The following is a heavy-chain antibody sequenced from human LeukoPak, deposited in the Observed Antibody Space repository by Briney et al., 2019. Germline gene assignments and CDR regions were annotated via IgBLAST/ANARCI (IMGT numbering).Heavy chain of an antibody. J-gene: IGHJ4*02. CDR2: IYYSGST. CDR1: GGSISTYY. V-gene: IGHV4-59*01. CDR3: ARADSSGYYYFDY. Sequence: PSETLSLTCTVSGGSISTYYWSRIRQPPGKGLEWVGYIYYSGSTNFNPSLKSRVTISVDTSKNQFSLKLSSVTAADTAVYYCARADSSGYYYFDYWGQGTLVTVSS. D-gene: IGHD3-22*01.